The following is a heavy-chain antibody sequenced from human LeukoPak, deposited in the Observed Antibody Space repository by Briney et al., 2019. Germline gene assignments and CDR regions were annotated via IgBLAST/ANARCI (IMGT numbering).Heavy chain of an antibody. CDR3: TRDFSSGD. J-gene: IGHJ4*02. V-gene: IGHV3-7*01. CDR2: IKQDGSQK. Sequence: PGGSLRLSCAASGFAFSSYGMHWVRQAPGRGLEWVANIKQDGSQKYYVDSVKGRFTISRDNAKNSLYLQVNSLRAEDTAIYYCTRDFSSGDWSQGTLVTVSS. CDR1: GFAFSSYG. D-gene: IGHD3-3*01.